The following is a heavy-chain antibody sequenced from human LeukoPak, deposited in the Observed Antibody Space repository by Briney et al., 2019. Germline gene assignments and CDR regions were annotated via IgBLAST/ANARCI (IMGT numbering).Heavy chain of an antibody. Sequence: GGSLRLSCAASGFTFDDYGMSWVRQAPGKGLEWVSGINWNGGSTGYADSVKGRFTISRDNAKNSLYLQMNSLRAEDTALYYCASQKNSGWGTHDAFDIWGQGTMVTVSS. J-gene: IGHJ3*02. D-gene: IGHD6-19*01. CDR1: GFTFDDYG. V-gene: IGHV3-20*04. CDR2: INWNGGST. CDR3: ASQKNSGWGTHDAFDI.